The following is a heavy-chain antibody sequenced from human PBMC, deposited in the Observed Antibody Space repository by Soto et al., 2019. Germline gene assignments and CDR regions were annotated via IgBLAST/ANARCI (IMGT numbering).Heavy chain of an antibody. CDR2: IYYSGST. J-gene: IGHJ3*02. D-gene: IGHD3-3*01. CDR1: GGSISSSSYY. CDR3: ASSEETIFGVVIIRDDAFDI. Sequence: SETLSLTCTVSGGSISSSSYYWGWIRQPPGKGLEWIGSIYYSGSTYYNPSLKSRVTISVDTSKNQFSLKLSSVTAADTAVYYCASSEETIFGVVIIRDDAFDIWGQGTMVTVSS. V-gene: IGHV4-39*01.